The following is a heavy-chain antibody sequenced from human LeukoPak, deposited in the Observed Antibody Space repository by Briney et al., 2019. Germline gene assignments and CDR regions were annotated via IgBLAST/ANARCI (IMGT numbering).Heavy chain of an antibody. J-gene: IGHJ6*02. CDR1: GGFISSYY. Sequence: SETLSLTCTVSGGFISSYYWSWIRQPAGKGLEWIGRIYTSGSTNYNPSLKSPVTMSVDTSKNQFSPKLSSVTAADTAVYYCARDYGERDYYYGMDVWGQGTTVTVSS. V-gene: IGHV4-4*07. D-gene: IGHD4-17*01. CDR2: IYTSGST. CDR3: ARDYGERDYYYGMDV.